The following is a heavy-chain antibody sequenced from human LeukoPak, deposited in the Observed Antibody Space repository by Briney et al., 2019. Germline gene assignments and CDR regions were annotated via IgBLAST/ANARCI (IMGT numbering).Heavy chain of an antibody. Sequence: ASVKVSCKASGYTFTTYDINWVRQAAGQGLEWMGWMSPKSGKPGYGQKFQGRFSITWDASMSTAYMELTRLTSDDTAVYYCGTTKPDNSEIYNWGQGTLVTVSS. J-gene: IGHJ4*02. CDR2: MSPKSGKP. CDR1: GYTFTTYD. V-gene: IGHV1-8*03. D-gene: IGHD3-22*01. CDR3: GTTKPDNSEIYN.